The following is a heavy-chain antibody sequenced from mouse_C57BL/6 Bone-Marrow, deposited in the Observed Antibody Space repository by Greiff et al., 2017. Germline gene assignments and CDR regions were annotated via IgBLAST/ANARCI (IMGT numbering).Heavy chain of an antibody. CDR2: IHPNSGST. D-gene: IGHD2-4*01. V-gene: IGHV1-64*01. CDR3: AKRGLDYDGRFAY. Sequence: QVQLQQPGAELVKPGASVKLSCKSSGYTFTSYWMHWVKQRPGQGLEWIGMIHPNSGSTNYTEKFKSKATLTVDKSSSTAYMQLSSLTSEDSAVDDCAKRGLDYDGRFAYWGQGTLVTVSA. CDR1: GYTFTSYW. J-gene: IGHJ3*01.